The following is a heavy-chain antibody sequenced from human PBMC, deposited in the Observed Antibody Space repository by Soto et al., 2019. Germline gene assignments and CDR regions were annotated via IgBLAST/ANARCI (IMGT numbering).Heavy chain of an antibody. CDR1: GGSISSGGYY. V-gene: IGHV4-31*03. CDR2: IYYSGST. CDR3: ARDQGASNHDY. D-gene: IGHD3-16*01. Sequence: SETLSLTCTVSGGSISSGGYYWSWIRQHPGKGLEWIGYIYYSGSTYYNPSLKSRVTISVDTSKNQFSLKLSSVTAADTAVYYWARDQGASNHDYWGQGTLVTVSS. J-gene: IGHJ4*02.